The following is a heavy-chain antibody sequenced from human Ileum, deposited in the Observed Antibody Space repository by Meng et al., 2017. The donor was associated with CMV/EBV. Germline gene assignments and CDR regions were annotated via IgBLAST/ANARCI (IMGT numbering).Heavy chain of an antibody. V-gene: IGHV1-46*01. J-gene: IGHJ4*02. CDR3: GRVYWGSLGTFDY. Sequence: KISCKASGHTLTSYYMHWVRQAPGQGLEWMGIINPRGDTTTYAQKFQGRVTMTRDTSTSTVYMELSSLRSEDTAVYYCGRVYWGSLGTFDYWGQGTLVTVSS. D-gene: IGHD7-27*01. CDR1: GHTLTSYY. CDR2: INPRGDTT.